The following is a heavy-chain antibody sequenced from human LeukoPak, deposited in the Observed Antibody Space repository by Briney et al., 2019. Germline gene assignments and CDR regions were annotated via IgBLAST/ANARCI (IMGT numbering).Heavy chain of an antibody. CDR2: INPNTGGT. Sequence: ALVKVSCKASGYTLTGSYMHWVRQAPGQGLEWMGWINPNTGGTSYAQKFQGRVTLTWDTSISTAYMELSSLRSDDTAVFYCASSVGYNKAGYYYYLDFWGKGTTATVSS. V-gene: IGHV1-2*02. CDR1: GYTLTGSY. D-gene: IGHD5-24*01. CDR3: ASSVGYNKAGYYYYLDF. J-gene: IGHJ6*03.